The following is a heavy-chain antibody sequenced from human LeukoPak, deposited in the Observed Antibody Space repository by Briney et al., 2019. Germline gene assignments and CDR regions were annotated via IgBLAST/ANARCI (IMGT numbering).Heavy chain of an antibody. D-gene: IGHD6-25*01. CDR3: AKDQRGPLFDY. V-gene: IGHV3-23*01. Sequence: GGSLRLSCAAPGFTFSSYAMSWVRQAPGKGLEWVSGISGSGGSTYYADSVKGRFTISRDNSKNTLYLQMNSLRAEDTAVYYCAKDQRGPLFDYWGQGTLVTVSS. CDR1: GFTFSSYA. J-gene: IGHJ4*02. CDR2: ISGSGGST.